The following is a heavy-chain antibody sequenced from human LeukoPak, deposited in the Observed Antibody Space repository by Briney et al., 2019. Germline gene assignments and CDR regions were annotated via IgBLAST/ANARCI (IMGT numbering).Heavy chain of an antibody. CDR2: ISSSGSTI. J-gene: IGHJ5*02. D-gene: IGHD3-10*01. CDR3: ARLYGSGGRGWFDP. V-gene: IGHV3-48*03. CDR1: GFTFSSYE. Sequence: GGSLRLSCAASGFTFSSYEMNWVRQAPGKGLEWVSYISSSGSTIYYADSVKGRFTISRENAKNSLYLQMNNLRAEDTAMYYCARLYGSGGRGWFDPWGQGTLVTVSS.